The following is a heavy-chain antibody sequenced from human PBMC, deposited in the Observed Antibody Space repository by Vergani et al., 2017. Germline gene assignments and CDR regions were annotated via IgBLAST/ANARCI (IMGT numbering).Heavy chain of an antibody. Sequence: EVQLVESGGGLVQPGESLKLSCATSGFTFSDSAIHWVRQTSGKGLEWIGRIRDKPYNYATVYAVSVKGRFIISRDDSKKTAYLQMNGLTTEDTAVYYCAKDRSSSGYANAFDIWGQGTMVTVSS. CDR2: IRDKPYNYAT. V-gene: IGHV3-73*02. J-gene: IGHJ3*02. D-gene: IGHD3-22*01. CDR3: AKDRSSSGYANAFDI. CDR1: GFTFSDSA.